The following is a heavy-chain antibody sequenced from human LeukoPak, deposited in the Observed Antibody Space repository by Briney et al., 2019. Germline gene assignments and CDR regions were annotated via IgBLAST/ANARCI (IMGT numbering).Heavy chain of an antibody. J-gene: IGHJ3*02. Sequence: PGGSLRLSCVVSGITFSGYSMIWVRQAPGKGLEWVAVIWYDGSNKYYADSVKGRFTISRDNSKNTLYLQMNSLRAEDTAVYYCAREVYDSSGYQLKLYAFDIWGQGTMVTVSS. V-gene: IGHV3-33*08. CDR3: AREVYDSSGYQLKLYAFDI. D-gene: IGHD3-22*01. CDR2: IWYDGSNK. CDR1: GITFSGYS.